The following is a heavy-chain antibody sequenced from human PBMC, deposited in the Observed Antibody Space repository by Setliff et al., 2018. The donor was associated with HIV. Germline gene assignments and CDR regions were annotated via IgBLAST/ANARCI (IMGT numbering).Heavy chain of an antibody. J-gene: IGHJ4*02. Sequence: PSETLSLTCNVSGDSLNTYYWSWIRQSAGKGLEWIGRIYASGKTNFNPSLMSRVRMSVDTSKNQFSLKLTSVTAADTAVYYCARWNNDLESFDYWGQGALVTVS. CDR1: GDSLNTYY. CDR3: ARWNNDLESFDY. D-gene: IGHD3-3*01. V-gene: IGHV4-4*07. CDR2: IYASGKT.